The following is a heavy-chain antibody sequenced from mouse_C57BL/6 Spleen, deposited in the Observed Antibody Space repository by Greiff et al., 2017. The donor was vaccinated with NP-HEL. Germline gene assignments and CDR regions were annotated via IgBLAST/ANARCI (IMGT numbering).Heavy chain of an antibody. D-gene: IGHD3-3*01. Sequence: QVHVKQPGAELVKPGASVKMSCKASGYTFTSYWITWVKQRPGQGLEWIGDIYPGSGSTNYNEKFKSKATLTVDTSSSTAYMQLSSLTSEDSAVYYCARRGLAYWGQGTTLTVSS. CDR3: ARRGLAY. J-gene: IGHJ2*01. CDR1: GYTFTSYW. CDR2: IYPGSGST. V-gene: IGHV1-55*01.